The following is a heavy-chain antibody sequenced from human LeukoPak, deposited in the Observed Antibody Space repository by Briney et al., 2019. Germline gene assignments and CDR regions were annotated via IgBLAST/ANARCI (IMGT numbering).Heavy chain of an antibody. CDR2: ISSTGSSI. Sequence: GGSLRLSCAASGFTFSYYTMSWVREAPGKGLEWDSSISSTGSSIYYADSVKGRFTISRDNAKNSLYLQMSSLRVEDTAVYYCARDDVAWNDVHWFDPWGQGTLVTVSS. CDR3: ARDDVAWNDVHWFDP. V-gene: IGHV3-21*01. CDR1: GFTFSYYT. D-gene: IGHD1-1*01. J-gene: IGHJ5*02.